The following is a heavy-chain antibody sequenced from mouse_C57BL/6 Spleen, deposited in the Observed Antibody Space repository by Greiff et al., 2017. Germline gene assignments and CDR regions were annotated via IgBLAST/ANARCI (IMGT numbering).Heavy chain of an antibody. V-gene: IGHV1-54*01. D-gene: IGHD1-1*01. CDR3: ARGEYYGSSEGFAY. Sequence: VQLQQSGAELVRPGTSVKVSCKASGYAFTNYLIEWVKQRPGQGLEWIGVINPGSGGTNYNEKFKGKATLTADKSSSTAYMQLSSLTSEDSAVYFCARGEYYGSSEGFAYWGQGTLVTVSA. CDR1: GYAFTNYL. CDR2: INPGSGGT. J-gene: IGHJ3*01.